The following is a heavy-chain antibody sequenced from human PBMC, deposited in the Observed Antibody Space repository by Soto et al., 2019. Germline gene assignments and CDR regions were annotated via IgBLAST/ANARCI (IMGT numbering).Heavy chain of an antibody. CDR1: GDSVSTNTAA. Sequence: PSQTLSLTCAISGDSVSTNTAAWNLIRSSPSRGLEWLGRTYYRSNWRHDYAVSVKSRITVNPDTSKNHFSLQLNSVTPDDMAVYSCARGVAGSGFDLWGQGTLVTVSS. CDR3: ARGVAGSGFDL. D-gene: IGHD6-19*01. CDR2: TYYRSNWRH. J-gene: IGHJ4*02. V-gene: IGHV6-1*01.